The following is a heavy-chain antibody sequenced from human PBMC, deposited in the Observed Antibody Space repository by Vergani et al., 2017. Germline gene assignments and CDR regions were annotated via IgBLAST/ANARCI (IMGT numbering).Heavy chain of an antibody. Sequence: EVQLLESGGGLVQPGGSLRLSCAASGFTFSSYAMSWVRQAPGKGLEWVSGISWDSRYIGYADSVKGRFTVSRDNAKKSLYLQMHSLRDEDTALYYCVKGPTIYGEVNDYFDNWGQGTLVIVSS. CDR1: GFTFSSYA. CDR3: VKGPTIYGEVNDYFDN. CDR2: ISWDSRYI. J-gene: IGHJ4*02. D-gene: IGHD3-3*01. V-gene: IGHV3-9*01.